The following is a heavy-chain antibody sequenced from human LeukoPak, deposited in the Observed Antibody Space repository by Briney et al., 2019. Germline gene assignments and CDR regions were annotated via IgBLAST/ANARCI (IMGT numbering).Heavy chain of an antibody. J-gene: IGHJ4*02. D-gene: IGHD3-22*01. CDR1: RFSFSSYG. CDR3: ARDLRLYYDSSGETYYFDY. V-gene: IGHV3-30*02. CDR2: LQYDRTNV. Sequence: GGSLRLSCAASRFSFSSYGMHWVRQAPGKGLEWVAYLQYDRTNVQYADSVRGRFTISRDNSKNILYLQMNSLRAEDTAVYYCARDLRLYYDSSGETYYFDYWGQGTLVTVSS.